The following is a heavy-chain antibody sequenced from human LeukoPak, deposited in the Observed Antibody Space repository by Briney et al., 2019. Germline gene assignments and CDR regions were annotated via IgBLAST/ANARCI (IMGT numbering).Heavy chain of an antibody. CDR2: INHSGST. Sequence: SETLSLTCAVYGGSFSGYYWSWIRQPPGKGLEWIGEINHSGSTNYNPSLKSRVTISVDTSKNQFSLKLSSVTAADTAVYYCARVPSYSGSYYRDYWGQGTLVTVSS. V-gene: IGHV4-34*01. CDR1: GGSFSGYY. CDR3: ARVPSYSGSYYRDY. D-gene: IGHD1-26*01. J-gene: IGHJ4*02.